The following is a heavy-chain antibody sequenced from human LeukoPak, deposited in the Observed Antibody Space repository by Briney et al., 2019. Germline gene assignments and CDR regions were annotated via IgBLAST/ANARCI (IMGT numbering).Heavy chain of an antibody. CDR2: IYHSGST. D-gene: IGHD3-22*01. CDR1: GGSIRRGGYS. CDR3: ARGRSSGCSSNWFDP. V-gene: IGHV4-30-2*01. Sequence: PSETLSLTCAVSGGSIRRGGYSWSWIRQPPGKGLEWIGYIYHSGSTYYNPSLKSRVTISVDRSKNQFSLKLSSVTAADTAVYYCARGRSSGCSSNWFDPWGQGTLVTVSS. J-gene: IGHJ5*02.